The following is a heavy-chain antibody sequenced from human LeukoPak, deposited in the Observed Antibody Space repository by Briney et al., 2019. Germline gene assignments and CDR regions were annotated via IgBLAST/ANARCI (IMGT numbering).Heavy chain of an antibody. CDR1: GGSISSYY. CDR2: IYYSGST. D-gene: IGHD3-3*01. J-gene: IGHJ6*02. V-gene: IGHV4-59*06. CDR3: AISTDFWSGYYGMDV. Sequence: ASETLSLTCTVSGGSISSYYWSWIRQPPGKGLEWIGYIYYSGSTYYNPSLKSRVTISVDTSKNQFSLKLSSVTAADTAVYYCAISTDFWSGYYGMDVWGQGTTVTVSS.